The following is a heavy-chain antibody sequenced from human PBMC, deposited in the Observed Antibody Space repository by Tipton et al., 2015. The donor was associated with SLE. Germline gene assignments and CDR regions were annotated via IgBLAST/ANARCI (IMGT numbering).Heavy chain of an antibody. V-gene: IGHV4-30-2*01. CDR2: VYHSGNT. CDR1: GFSFSDYY. D-gene: IGHD3-16*01. CDR3: GSSRGGCFDN. J-gene: IGHJ4*02. Sequence: LRLSCAASGFSFSDYYMNWIRQAPGKGLEWIGYVYHSGNTYYNPSLESRVTISVDRSENQFSLKLTSVTAADTAVYFCGSSRGGCFDNWGQGTLVTVSS.